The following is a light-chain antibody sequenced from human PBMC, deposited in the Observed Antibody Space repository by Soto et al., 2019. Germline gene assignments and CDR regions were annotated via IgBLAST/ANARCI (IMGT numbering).Light chain of an antibody. CDR1: SSDVGAYNY. CDR3: SSYTTSSSFV. J-gene: IGLJ1*01. Sequence: QSALTQPASVSGSPGQSITISCTGTSSDVGAYNYVSWYQQHPGKAPKLIIYEVSNPPFSNRFSGSKSGNTASLTISWLQAEDEADYYCSSYTTSSSFVFGTGTKGTVL. V-gene: IGLV2-14*01. CDR2: EVS.